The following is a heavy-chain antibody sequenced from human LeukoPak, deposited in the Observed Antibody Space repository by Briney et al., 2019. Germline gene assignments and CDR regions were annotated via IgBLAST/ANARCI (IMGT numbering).Heavy chain of an antibody. CDR3: ATARPHRGFDI. V-gene: IGHV5-51*01. CDR1: GYSFTSYW. Sequence: GESLKISCKGSGYSFTSYWIGWVRQMPGKGLEWMGIIYPGDSDTRYSPSFQGQVTISADKSISTAYLQWNSLKASDTAMYYCATARPHRGFDIWRQGTMVTVSS. CDR2: IYPGDSDT. J-gene: IGHJ3*02.